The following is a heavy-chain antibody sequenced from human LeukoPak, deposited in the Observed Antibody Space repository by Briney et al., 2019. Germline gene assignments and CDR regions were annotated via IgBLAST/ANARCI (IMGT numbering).Heavy chain of an antibody. V-gene: IGHV1-24*01. CDR2: FDPGDGET. D-gene: IGHD3-3*01. CDR3: ARGEIFGVVIAYYFDY. CDR1: GYTLTEIS. Sequence: GASVKVSCKVSGYTLTEISMHWVRQAPGKGLEWMGGFDPGDGETIYAQKFQGRVTMTEDTSTDTAYMELSSLRSEDTAVYYCARGEIFGVVIAYYFDYWGRGTLVTVSS. J-gene: IGHJ4*02.